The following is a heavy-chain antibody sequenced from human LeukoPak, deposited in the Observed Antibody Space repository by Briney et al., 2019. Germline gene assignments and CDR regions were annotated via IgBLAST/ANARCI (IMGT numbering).Heavy chain of an antibody. CDR3: ARLYDFWSFIDY. D-gene: IGHD3-3*01. CDR1: GYSISSGYY. V-gene: IGHV4-38-2*02. CDR2: IYHSGST. Sequence: SETLSLTCTVSGYSISSGYYWGWIRQPPGKGLEWIGSIYHSGSTNYNPSLKSRVTISVDKSKNQFSLKLSSVTAADTAVYYCARLYDFWSFIDYWGQGTLVTVSS. J-gene: IGHJ4*02.